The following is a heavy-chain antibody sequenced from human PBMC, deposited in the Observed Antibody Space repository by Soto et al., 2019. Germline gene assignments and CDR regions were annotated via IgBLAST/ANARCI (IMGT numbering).Heavy chain of an antibody. J-gene: IGHJ4*02. CDR2: IYSGGST. V-gene: IGHV3-53*04. Sequence: GGSLRLSCAASGFTVSSNYMSWVRQAPGKGLEWVSVIYSGGSTYYADSVKGRFTISRHNSKNTLYLQMNSLRAEDTAVYYCARATVGSGFRKTYYFDYWGQGTLVTVSS. CDR3: ARATVGSGFRKTYYFDY. CDR1: GFTVSSNY. D-gene: IGHD3-10*01.